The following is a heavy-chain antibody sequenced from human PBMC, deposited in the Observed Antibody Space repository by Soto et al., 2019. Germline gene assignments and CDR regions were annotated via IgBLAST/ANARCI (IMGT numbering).Heavy chain of an antibody. CDR2: IDTSGST. D-gene: IGHD3-3*01. J-gene: IGHJ4*02. Sequence: SETLSLTCTVSGGSISNYYCNWIRQPAGKGLEWIGRIDTSGSTNYNPSLKSRVAMSVDTSKQEFSLKLSSVTAADTALYYCARGGQDFWSGPFDYWGRGALVTVSS. CDR3: ARGGQDFWSGPFDY. CDR1: GGSISNYY. V-gene: IGHV4-4*07.